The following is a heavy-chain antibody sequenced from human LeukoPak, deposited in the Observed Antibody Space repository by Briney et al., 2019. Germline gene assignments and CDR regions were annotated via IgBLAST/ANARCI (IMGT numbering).Heavy chain of an antibody. CDR1: GFTFNYYE. CDR2: IYSGGST. V-gene: IGHV3-53*01. J-gene: IGHJ4*02. CDR3: ATGNY. Sequence: GGSLRLSCAASGFTFNYYEMNWVRLAPGKGPEWVSVIYSGGSTFYADSVKGRFTISRDNSKNTLYLQMNSLRAEDTAVYYCATGNYWGQGTLVTVPS. D-gene: IGHD1-1*01.